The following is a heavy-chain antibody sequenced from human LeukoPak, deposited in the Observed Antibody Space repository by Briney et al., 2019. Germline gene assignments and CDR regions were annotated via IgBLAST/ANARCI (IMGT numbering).Heavy chain of an antibody. J-gene: IGHJ4*02. CDR2: ISFDGGNN. CDR1: GFTFSSYG. CDR3: ARDLYREYDYGYYGGY. D-gene: IGHD5-18*01. V-gene: IGHV3-30*03. Sequence: PGRSLRLSCAASGFTFSSYGMHWVRQAPGKGLEWVAFISFDGGNNYYPDSLKGRFTISRDISKNTVYLQINSLRPEDTAVYYCARDLYREYDYGYYGGYWGRGTLVTVSS.